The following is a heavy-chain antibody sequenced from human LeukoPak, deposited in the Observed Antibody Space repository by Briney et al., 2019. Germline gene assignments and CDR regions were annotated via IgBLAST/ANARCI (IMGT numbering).Heavy chain of an antibody. D-gene: IGHD3-3*01. CDR1: GFTFSNYG. J-gene: IGHJ3*02. CDR3: ARDSTFWSGLGTGAFDI. V-gene: IGHV3-33*01. CDR2: IWFDGSEK. Sequence: PGGSLRLSCAASGFTFSNYGMHWVRQAPGKGLEWVAVIWFDGSEKYYTDSVKGRFTISRDNSKNTLYLQMNSLRAEDTAVYYCARDSTFWSGLGTGAFDIWGQGTMVTVSS.